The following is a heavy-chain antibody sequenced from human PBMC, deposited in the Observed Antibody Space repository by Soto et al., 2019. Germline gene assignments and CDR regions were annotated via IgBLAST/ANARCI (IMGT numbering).Heavy chain of an antibody. CDR3: ARDKGTRRSYYYDSSGYYDY. V-gene: IGHV1-18*04. J-gene: IGHJ4*02. CDR1: GYTFTSYG. D-gene: IGHD3-22*01. Sequence: GASVKVSCKASGYTFTSYGISWVRQAPGQGLEWMGWISAYNGNTNYAQKLQGRVTMTTDTSTSTAYMELRSLRSDDTAVYYCARDKGTRRSYYYDSSGYYDYWGQGTLGTVS. CDR2: ISAYNGNT.